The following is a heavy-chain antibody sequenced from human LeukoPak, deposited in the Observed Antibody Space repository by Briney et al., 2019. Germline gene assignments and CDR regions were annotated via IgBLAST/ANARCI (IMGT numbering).Heavy chain of an antibody. Sequence: PSETLSLTCTVSGGSISSNSYYWGWIRQPPGKGLEWIGSAYYTGSTYYNPSLQSRVTIYIDTSRDQLSLDLRSVTAADTALYYCARHESTNTGYFDYCGQGTLVTVSS. J-gene: IGHJ4*02. V-gene: IGHV4-39*01. CDR3: ARHESTNTGYFDY. CDR2: AYYTGST. D-gene: IGHD5-24*01. CDR1: GGSISSNSYY.